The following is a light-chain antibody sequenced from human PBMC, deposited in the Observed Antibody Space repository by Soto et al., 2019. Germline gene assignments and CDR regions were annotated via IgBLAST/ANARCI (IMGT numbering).Light chain of an antibody. CDR3: GTWDSSLNDLYV. Sequence: QSVLTQPPSVSAAPGQTVTISCSGSSSNIARNYVSWYQQLPGTAPKVLIYDNNKRPSGISDRFSGSKSGTSATLGITGLQTGDEADYYCGTWDSSLNDLYVFGTGTKVTVL. CDR2: DNN. V-gene: IGLV1-51*01. CDR1: SSNIARNY. J-gene: IGLJ1*01.